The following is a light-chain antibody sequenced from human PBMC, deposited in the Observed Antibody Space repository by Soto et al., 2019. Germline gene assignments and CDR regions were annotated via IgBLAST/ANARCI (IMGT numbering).Light chain of an antibody. CDR3: QQYDDLPLT. J-gene: IGKJ2*01. CDR2: GAS. V-gene: IGKV1-33*01. Sequence: DLQMTQSPSSLSASLGDRVTIACQATQDISNYLNWYQQKPGKAPKLLIYGASNLEPGVPSRFSGSGSGTDFTFTINSLQPEDIATYYCQQYDDLPLTFGRGTKLEIK. CDR1: QDISNY.